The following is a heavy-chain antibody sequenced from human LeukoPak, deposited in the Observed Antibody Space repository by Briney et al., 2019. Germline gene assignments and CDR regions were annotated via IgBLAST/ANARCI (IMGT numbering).Heavy chain of an antibody. D-gene: IGHD1-26*01. J-gene: IGHJ4*02. CDR1: GFTFSSYA. V-gene: IGHV3-23*01. CDR3: AILPSVGATAFFDY. Sequence: GGSLRLSCAASGFTFSSYAMSWVRQAPGRGLEWVSVISGSGDTTYYRDSLKGRFTVSRDNSKNTLLLQMNSLRAEDTAVYFCAILPSVGATAFFDYWGQGILVTVSS. CDR2: ISGSGDTT.